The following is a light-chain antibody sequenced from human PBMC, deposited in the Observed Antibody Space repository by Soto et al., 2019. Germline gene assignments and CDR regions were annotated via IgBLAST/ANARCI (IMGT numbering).Light chain of an antibody. J-gene: IGKJ2*01. CDR2: SVS. Sequence: DIVLTQSPGNLSLSPGERATFSCRASQSVSNNYLAWYQQKPGRTPRLLVSSVSTRATGIPDRFSGSGSGTDFTLTISRLEPEDFAVYYCQHYGSSPPLYTFGPGTKLEIK. V-gene: IGKV3-20*01. CDR1: QSVSNNY. CDR3: QHYGSSPPLYT.